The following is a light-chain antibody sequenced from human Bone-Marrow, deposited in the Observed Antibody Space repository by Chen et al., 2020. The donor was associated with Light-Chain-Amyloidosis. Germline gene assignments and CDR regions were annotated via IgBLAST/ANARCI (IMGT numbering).Light chain of an antibody. CDR3: RPAGSSGGDDVI. CDR2: RDT. J-gene: IGLJ2*01. Sequence: SYELTQPPSVSVSPGQTARITCPGDDLPTAYAYWYQHKPGQGPVLVIHRDTGRPSGISERFSGSSAATRATLTIRRVEAEDGADYGCRPAGSSGGDDVIFGGGNKLTVL. V-gene: IGLV3-25*03. CDR1: DLPTAY.